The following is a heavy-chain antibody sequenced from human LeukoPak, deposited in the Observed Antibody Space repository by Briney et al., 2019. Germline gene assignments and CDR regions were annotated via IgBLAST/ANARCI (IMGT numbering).Heavy chain of an antibody. CDR3: ARAVAGFYWFDP. V-gene: IGHV3-30-3*01. D-gene: IGHD6-19*01. Sequence: GRSLRLSCAASGFTFSSYAMHWVRQAPGKGLEWVAVISYDGSNKYYADSVKGRFTISRDNSKNTLYMQMNSLRAEDTAVYYCARAVAGFYWFDPWGQGTLVTVSS. CDR2: ISYDGSNK. CDR1: GFTFSSYA. J-gene: IGHJ5*02.